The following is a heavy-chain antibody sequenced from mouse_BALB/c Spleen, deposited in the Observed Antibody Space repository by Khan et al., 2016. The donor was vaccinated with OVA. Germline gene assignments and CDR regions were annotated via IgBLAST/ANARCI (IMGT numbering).Heavy chain of an antibody. Sequence: VQLKESGPGLVKPSQSLSLTCTVTGYSITSGYGWNWIRQFPGNQLEWMGYISYSGSTNYNPSLKSRISITRDPSKNQFFLQLNSVTTEDTATYCCGRKARIKYCGQGTTLTVSA. CDR1: GYSITSGYG. D-gene: IGHD3-2*02. V-gene: IGHV3-2*02. CDR3: GRKARIKY. CDR2: ISYSGST. J-gene: IGHJ2*01.